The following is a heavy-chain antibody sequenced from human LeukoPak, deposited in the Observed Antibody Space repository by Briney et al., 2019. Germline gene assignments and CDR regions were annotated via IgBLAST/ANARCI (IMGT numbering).Heavy chain of an antibody. CDR1: GFTFSSYW. V-gene: IGHV3-7*03. Sequence: GGSLRLSCAASGFTFSSYWMSWVRQAPGKGLEWVANIKQDGSEKYYVDSVKGRFTISRDNAKNSLYLQMNSLRAEDTAMYYCTTSPVPGIDYWGQGIQDTVSS. CDR2: IKQDGSEK. CDR3: TTSPVPGIDY. J-gene: IGHJ4*02. D-gene: IGHD6-19*01.